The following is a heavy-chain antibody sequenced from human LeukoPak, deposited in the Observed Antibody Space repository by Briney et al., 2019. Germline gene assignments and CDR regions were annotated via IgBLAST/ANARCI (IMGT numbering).Heavy chain of an antibody. CDR3: ARDVSSSSGQLDY. CDR1: GGSISSGGYY. J-gene: IGHJ4*02. V-gene: IGHV4-30-2*01. D-gene: IGHD6-6*01. Sequence: PSETLSLTCTVSGGSISSGGYYWSWIRQPPGKGLEWIGYIYHSGSTYYNPSLKSRVTISVDRSKNQFSLKLSSVTAADTAVYYCARDVSSSSGQLDYWGQGTLVTVSS. CDR2: IYHSGST.